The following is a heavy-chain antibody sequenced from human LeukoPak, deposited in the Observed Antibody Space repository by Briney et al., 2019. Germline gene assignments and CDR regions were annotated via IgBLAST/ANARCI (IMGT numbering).Heavy chain of an antibody. Sequence: GGSLRLSCAASGFTFSRNWMHWVRQAPGKGLVWVSRINSDGSSTSYADSVKGRFTISRDNAKNTLYLQMNSLRAEDTAVYYCAKVSAAAGTSYYYYGMDVWGQGTTVTVSS. CDR3: AKVSAAAGTSYYYYGMDV. D-gene: IGHD6-13*01. V-gene: IGHV3-74*01. J-gene: IGHJ6*02. CDR1: GFTFSRNW. CDR2: INSDGSST.